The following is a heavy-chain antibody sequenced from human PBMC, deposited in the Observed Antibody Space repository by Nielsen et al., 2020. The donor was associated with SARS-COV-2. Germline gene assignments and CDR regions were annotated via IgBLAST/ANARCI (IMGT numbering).Heavy chain of an antibody. CDR2: ISSSSSYI. D-gene: IGHD3-3*01. J-gene: IGHJ4*02. Sequence: GESLKISCAASGFTFSSYSMNWVRQAPGKGLEWVSSISSSSSYIYYADSVKGRFTISRDNSKNTLYLQMNSLRAEDTAVYYCAKRVWAYDFWSGYDFDYWGQGTLVTVSS. V-gene: IGHV3-21*04. CDR3: AKRVWAYDFWSGYDFDY. CDR1: GFTFSSYS.